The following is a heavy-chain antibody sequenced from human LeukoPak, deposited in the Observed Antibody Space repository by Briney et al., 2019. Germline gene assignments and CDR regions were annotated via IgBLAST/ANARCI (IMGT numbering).Heavy chain of an antibody. CDR3: VGHQGSSTFDY. D-gene: IGHD2/OR15-2a*01. CDR2: ISYSGSP. Sequence: PSETLSLTCTVSGGSISSYYWSWIWQPPGKGLEWIGYISYSGSPNYKASLMSRITMSVDMSKNHISLRLTSVTAADTAVYYCVGHQGSSTFDYWGQGILVTVSS. CDR1: GGSISSYY. V-gene: IGHV4-59*08. J-gene: IGHJ4*02.